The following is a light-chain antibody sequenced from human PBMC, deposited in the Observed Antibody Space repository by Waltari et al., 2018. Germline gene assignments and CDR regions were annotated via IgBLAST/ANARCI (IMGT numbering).Light chain of an antibody. CDR1: SSDIGSHTH. V-gene: IGLV2-14*03. CDR2: DVN. CDR3: SSFTTSNTWV. J-gene: IGLJ3*02. Sequence: QSALTQPASVSGSPGQSITISCTGSSSDIGSHTHSTWYQQPPGKAPKLLISDVNQRPSGISSRFSGSKSGNTASLTISGLQAEDEADYYCSSFTTSNTWVFGGGTKLTVL.